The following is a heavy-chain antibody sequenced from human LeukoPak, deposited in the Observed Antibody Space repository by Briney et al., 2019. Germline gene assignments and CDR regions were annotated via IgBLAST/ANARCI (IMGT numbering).Heavy chain of an antibody. CDR1: GFTFSSYG. CDR3: AKAQAARWYFDY. CDR2: ISDSGGST. V-gene: IGHV3-23*01. D-gene: IGHD6-25*01. J-gene: IGHJ4*02. Sequence: GRSLRLSCAASGFTFSSYGMHWVRQAPGKGLEWVSAISDSGGSTYYADSVRGRFTISRDNSKNTLYLQVNSLRAEDTAVYYCAKAQAARWYFDYWGQGTLVTVSS.